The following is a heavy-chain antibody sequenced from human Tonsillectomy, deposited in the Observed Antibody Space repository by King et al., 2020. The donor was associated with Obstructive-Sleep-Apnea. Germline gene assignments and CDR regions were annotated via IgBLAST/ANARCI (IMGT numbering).Heavy chain of an antibody. V-gene: IGHV3-33*01. CDR1: GFTFSRDG. J-gene: IGHJ5*02. D-gene: IGHD6-13*01. Sequence: EQRGETGGGVVQTGRAERHSGEEAGFTFSRDGMHWGGEGQGKGLEWGGVIGDDGSNKYYADSVKGRFTIARDNSKNTLYLQMNSLRAEDTAVYYCAREIAAAYNWFDPWGQGTLVTVSS. CDR2: IGDDGSNK. CDR3: AREIAAAYNWFDP.